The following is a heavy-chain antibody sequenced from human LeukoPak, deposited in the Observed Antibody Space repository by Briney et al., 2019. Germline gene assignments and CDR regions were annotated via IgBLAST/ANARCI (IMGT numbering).Heavy chain of an antibody. CDR1: DYSFSSYG. V-gene: IGHV1-2*02. CDR2: INPNSGGT. D-gene: IGHD1-7*01. CDR3: ARDSIRSGTLDY. J-gene: IGHJ4*02. Sequence: ASVKVSCKTSDYSFSSYGISWVRQAPGQGLEWMGWINPNSGGTNYAQKFQGRVTMTRDTSISTAYMELSRLRSDDTAVYYCARDSIRSGTLDYWGQETLVTVSS.